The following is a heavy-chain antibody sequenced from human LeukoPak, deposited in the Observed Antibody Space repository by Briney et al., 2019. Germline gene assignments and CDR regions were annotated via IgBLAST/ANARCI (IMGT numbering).Heavy chain of an antibody. J-gene: IGHJ4*02. V-gene: IGHV1-18*01. CDR3: AYGYSYGFYYFDY. CDR2: ISAYNGNT. D-gene: IGHD5-18*01. Sequence: ASVKVSFKASGYTFTSYGISWVRQAPGQGLEWMGWISAYNGNTNYAQKLQGRVTMTTDTSTSTVYMELRSLRSDDTAVYYCAYGYSYGFYYFDYWGQGTLVTVSS. CDR1: GYTFTSYG.